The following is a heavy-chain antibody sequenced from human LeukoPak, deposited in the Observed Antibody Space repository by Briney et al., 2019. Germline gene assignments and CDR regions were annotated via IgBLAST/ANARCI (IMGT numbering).Heavy chain of an antibody. D-gene: IGHD7-27*01. V-gene: IGHV4-30-4*01. CDR3: ATKPNCDYYFDY. Sequence: PSETLSLTCTVSGGSISSWDYYWSWIRQPPGKGLEWIGYIHSSGSTYYNPSLKSRVTISVDTSKNQFSLRLSSVTAADTAVYYCATKPNCDYYFDYWGQGTLVTVSS. J-gene: IGHJ4*02. CDR1: GGSISSWDYY. CDR2: IHSSGST.